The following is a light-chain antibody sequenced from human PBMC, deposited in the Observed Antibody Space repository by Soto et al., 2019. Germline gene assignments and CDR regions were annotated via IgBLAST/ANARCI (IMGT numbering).Light chain of an antibody. Sequence: IQMTQSPSSLSASAGDRVTINLDWCQQKPGKAPKVLIYVASSLQSGVPSRFSGCGSGPDFTLTISSLQPEDFATYYCQQYNKYWTFGQGTKVDIK. CDR2: VAS. V-gene: IGKV1-16*01. J-gene: IGKJ1*01. CDR3: QQYNKYWT.